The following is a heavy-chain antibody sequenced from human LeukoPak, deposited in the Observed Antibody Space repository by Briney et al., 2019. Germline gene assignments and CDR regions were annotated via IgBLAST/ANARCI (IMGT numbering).Heavy chain of an antibody. CDR2: IYYSGST. Sequence: SETLSLTCTVSGGSISSYYWSWIRQPPGKGLEWIGYIYYSGSTNYNPSLKSRVTISVDTSKNQFSLKLSSVTAADTAVYYCARDEGDYMDVWGKGTTVTISS. CDR3: ARDEGDYMDV. V-gene: IGHV4-59*12. J-gene: IGHJ6*03. CDR1: GGSISSYY.